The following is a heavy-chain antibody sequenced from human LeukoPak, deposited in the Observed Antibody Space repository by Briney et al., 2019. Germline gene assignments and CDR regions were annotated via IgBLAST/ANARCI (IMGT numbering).Heavy chain of an antibody. V-gene: IGHV3-48*04. Sequence: GGSLRLSCTASGFSFSTYSMNWVRQAPGKGLGWVSYIVGSSRNIYYADSVKGRFTISRDNAKNSLYLQMDSLRAEDTAVYHCATDSRETAAFDYWGQGTLVTVSS. D-gene: IGHD1-1*01. CDR2: IVGSSRNI. CDR1: GFSFSTYS. CDR3: ATDSRETAAFDY. J-gene: IGHJ4*02.